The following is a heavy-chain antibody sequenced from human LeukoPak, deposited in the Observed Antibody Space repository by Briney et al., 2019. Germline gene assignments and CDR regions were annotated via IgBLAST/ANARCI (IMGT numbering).Heavy chain of an antibody. J-gene: IGHJ4*02. D-gene: IGHD3-10*01. CDR1: GFTFSSYG. CDR2: ISYDGSNT. CDR3: AKPYYYGSRSYMDY. V-gene: IGHV3-30*18. Sequence: PGRSLRLSCAASGFTFSSYGMHWVRQAPGKGLEWGAVISYDGSNTYYADSVKGRFTVSRDNSKNMLYLQMNSLRAEDTAVYYCAKPYYYGSRSYMDYWGQGTLVTVSS.